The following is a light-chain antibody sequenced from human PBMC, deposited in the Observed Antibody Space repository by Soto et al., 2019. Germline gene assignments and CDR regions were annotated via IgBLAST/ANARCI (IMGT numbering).Light chain of an antibody. CDR1: QSISSY. J-gene: IGKJ4*01. CDR3: RQRYSTPRT. Sequence: DIQMTQSPSSLSESVGDRVTITCRASQSISSYLNLYQQHPGKAPKLLIYAASSLQSGVPSRFGGSGSGTDFTLASSSLQPEDFATYYCRQRYSTPRTFGGGTKVDI. CDR2: AAS. V-gene: IGKV1-39*01.